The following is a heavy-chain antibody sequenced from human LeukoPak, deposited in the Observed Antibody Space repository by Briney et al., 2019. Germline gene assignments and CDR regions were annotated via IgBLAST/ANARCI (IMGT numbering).Heavy chain of an antibody. CDR3: ARAYCSSTSCYIPPYYYGMDV. Sequence: GASVKVSCKASGYTFTGYYMHWVRQAPGQGLEWMGWINPNSGGTNYAQKFQGRVTMTRDTSISTAYMELSRLRSDDTAVYYCARAYCSSTSCYIPPYYYGMDVWGQGTTVTVSS. V-gene: IGHV1-2*02. J-gene: IGHJ6*02. CDR1: GYTFTGYY. D-gene: IGHD2-2*02. CDR2: INPNSGGT.